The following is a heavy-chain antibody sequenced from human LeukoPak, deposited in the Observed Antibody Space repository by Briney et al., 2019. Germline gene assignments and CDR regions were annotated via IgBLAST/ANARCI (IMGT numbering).Heavy chain of an antibody. Sequence: PGGSLRLSCAASGFTFSSYATSWVRQAPGKGLEWVSAISGSGGSTYYADSVKGRFTISRDNSKNTLYLQMNSLRAEDTAVYYCAKDQGVDTSPYFDYWGQGTLVTVSS. CDR2: ISGSGGST. CDR1: GFTFSSYA. CDR3: AKDQGVDTSPYFDY. J-gene: IGHJ4*02. V-gene: IGHV3-23*01. D-gene: IGHD5-18*01.